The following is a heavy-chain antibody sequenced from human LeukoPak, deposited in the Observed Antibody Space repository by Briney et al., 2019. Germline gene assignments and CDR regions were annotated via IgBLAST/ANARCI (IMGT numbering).Heavy chain of an antibody. CDR2: ISSSSPYI. J-gene: IGHJ4*02. Sequence: MAGGSLRLSCAASGFTFSDYSMNWVRQAPGKGLEWVASISSSSPYIYYTDSVKGRFTISRDNAKNSLYLQRNSLRAEDTAVYYCARLYSRVGPFDYWGQGTLVTVSS. V-gene: IGHV3-21*01. D-gene: IGHD5-18*01. CDR1: GFTFSDYS. CDR3: ARLYSRVGPFDY.